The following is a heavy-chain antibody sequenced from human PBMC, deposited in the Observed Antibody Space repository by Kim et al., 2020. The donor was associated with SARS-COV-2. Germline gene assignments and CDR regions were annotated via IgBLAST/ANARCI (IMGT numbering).Heavy chain of an antibody. CDR3: ARDQEVWYNIDWIRGAPMEV. V-gene: IGHV3-11*05. Sequence: GGSLRLSCAASGFTLGDYYVNWIRQAPGKGLEWISYISPSSTYTNYADSVKGRFTISRDNAKNSLFLQMNSLSPEDTAVYYCARDQEVWYNIDWIRGAPMEVWGQGTTVTV. D-gene: IGHD6-19*01. CDR1: GFTLGDYY. J-gene: IGHJ6*02. CDR2: ISPSSTYT.